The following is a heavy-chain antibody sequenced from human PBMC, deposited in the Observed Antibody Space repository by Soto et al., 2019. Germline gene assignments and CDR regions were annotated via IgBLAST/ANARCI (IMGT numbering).Heavy chain of an antibody. J-gene: IGHJ6*02. CDR2: MGNDGITT. CDR1: GFTFSTYG. Sequence: QVQLVESGGGVVQPGRSLRLSCAASGFTFSTYGMHWVRQAPGKGLEWVAVMGNDGITTFYADSVKGRFTISRDNSKNIVYLEMNSLTAEDTAVYYCARRLELPLGASHYYYGMDVWGQGTTVTVSS. D-gene: IGHD1-7*01. V-gene: IGHV3-33*08. CDR3: ARRLELPLGASHYYYGMDV.